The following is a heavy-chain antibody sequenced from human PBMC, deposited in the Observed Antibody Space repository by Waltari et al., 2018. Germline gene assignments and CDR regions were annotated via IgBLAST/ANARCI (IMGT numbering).Heavy chain of an antibody. D-gene: IGHD3-3*01. CDR2: IYYTGST. CDR3: ARQFWNGYFDRFDF. CDR1: CNSISSGTYS. J-gene: IGHJ4*02. V-gene: IGHV4-39*07. Sequence: QLHLQESGLGLVRPSETLSLPCTASCNSISSGTYSWGWARQPPGQGLEWIATIYYTGSTYYNPSLKSRVTMSVDSSKNHFSLKLSSVTAADTAVYYCARQFWNGYFDRFDFWGQGTLVTVSS.